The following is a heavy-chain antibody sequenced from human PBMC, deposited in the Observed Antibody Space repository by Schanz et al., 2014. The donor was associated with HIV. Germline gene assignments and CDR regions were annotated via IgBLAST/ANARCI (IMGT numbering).Heavy chain of an antibody. CDR3: AKGDSTSHFGRNFDI. V-gene: IGHV3-23*01. CDR2: ISGSGGAT. J-gene: IGHJ3*02. Sequence: EVQLLESGGGLVQPGESLRLSCAVSGFRFSSHAMTWVRQAPGKGLEWVSSISGSGGATWYADSVKGRFTISRDNSKNTLYLQMNGPRAEDTALYYCAKGDSTSHFGRNFDIWGQGTMVTVSS. D-gene: IGHD2-2*01. CDR1: GFRFSSHA.